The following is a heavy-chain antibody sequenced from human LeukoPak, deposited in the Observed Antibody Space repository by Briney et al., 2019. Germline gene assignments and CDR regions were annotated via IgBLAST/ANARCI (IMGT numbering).Heavy chain of an antibody. CDR1: GGSISSYY. Sequence: PSETLSLTCTVSGGSISSYYWSWIRQPPGKGLEWIGYIYYSGSTNYNPSLKSRVTISVDTSKNQFSLKLSSVTAADTAVYYCAGGGDKETYFDYWGQGTLVTVSS. J-gene: IGHJ4*02. D-gene: IGHD2-21*02. CDR3: AGGGDKETYFDY. V-gene: IGHV4-59*08. CDR2: IYYSGST.